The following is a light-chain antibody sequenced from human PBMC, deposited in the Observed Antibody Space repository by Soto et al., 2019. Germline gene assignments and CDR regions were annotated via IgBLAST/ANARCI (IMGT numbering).Light chain of an antibody. CDR2: DSS. V-gene: IGKV3-15*01. CDR1: QSVTNK. Sequence: EIVMTQSPGTLSVSPGDRATLSCRASQSVTNKLAWYQQKPGQAPRLLMYDSSTRATGIPARFSGSGSGTEFTLTISSLQSEDFAVYYCQQYKNWPITFGQGTRLEVK. J-gene: IGKJ5*01. CDR3: QQYKNWPIT.